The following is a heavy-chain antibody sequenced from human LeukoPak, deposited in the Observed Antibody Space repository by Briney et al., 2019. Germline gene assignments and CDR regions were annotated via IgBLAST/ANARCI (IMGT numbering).Heavy chain of an antibody. Sequence: PPETLSLTCAVYGGSFSGYYWSWIRQPPGKGLEWIGEINHSGSTNYNPSLKSRVTISVDTSKNQFSLKLSSVTAADTAVYYCARGLKFDPWGQGTLVTVSS. J-gene: IGHJ5*02. V-gene: IGHV4-34*01. CDR1: GGSFSGYY. CDR2: INHSGST. CDR3: ARGLKFDP.